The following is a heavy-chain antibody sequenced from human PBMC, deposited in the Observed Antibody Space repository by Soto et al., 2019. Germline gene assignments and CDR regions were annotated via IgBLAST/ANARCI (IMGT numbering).Heavy chain of an antibody. V-gene: IGHV6-1*01. CDR2: TYYRSKWFY. Sequence: SPTLSLTCAISGDSVSSNSAAWNWIRQSPSRGLEWLGRTYYRSKWFYDYAVSVKSRKTINPDTSKNQFSLQLNSVTPEDTAVYYCARAADHTFDFWGQGTMVTVSS. J-gene: IGHJ3*01. CDR3: ARAADHTFDF. CDR1: GDSVSSNSAA.